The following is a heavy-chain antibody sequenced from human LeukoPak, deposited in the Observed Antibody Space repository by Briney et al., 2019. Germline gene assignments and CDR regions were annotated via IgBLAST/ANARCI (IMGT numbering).Heavy chain of an antibody. CDR2: ISSSGDSI. CDR3: AKGGWGTGIGY. J-gene: IGHJ4*02. Sequence: GGSLRLSCAASGFKFRDYYMSWIRQAPGKGLQWVSYISSSGDSIHYADSVEGRFTISRDNAKNSLYLQMSGLRPEDTAVYYCAKGGWGTGIGYLGQGTPVTVSS. CDR1: GFKFRDYY. V-gene: IGHV3-11*01. D-gene: IGHD3-10*01.